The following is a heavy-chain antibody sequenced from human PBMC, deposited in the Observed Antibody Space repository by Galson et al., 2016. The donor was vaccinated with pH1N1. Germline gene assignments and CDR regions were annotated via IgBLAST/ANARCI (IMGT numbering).Heavy chain of an antibody. CDR3: ANREVRITTALDV. Sequence: PALVKPTQTLTLTCTFSGFSISSSGMGVGWIRQPPGKALEWLAVIYWDDDKRYSPSLKSRITITKDTSKNHVVLTMTNMDPLDTATYYGANREVRITTALDVWGQGTMVTVSS. V-gene: IGHV2-5*02. J-gene: IGHJ3*01. D-gene: IGHD3-16*01. CDR1: GFSISSSGMG. CDR2: IYWDDDK.